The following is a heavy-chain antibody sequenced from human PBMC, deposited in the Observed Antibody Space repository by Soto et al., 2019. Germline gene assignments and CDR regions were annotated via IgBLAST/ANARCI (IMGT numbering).Heavy chain of an antibody. D-gene: IGHD3-10*01. V-gene: IGHV2-5*02. CDR3: AHRRTAGRDYGSGSSPPLYYYYYYMDV. CDR1: GFSLSTSGVG. J-gene: IGHJ6*03. Sequence: SGPTLVKPTQTLTLTCTFSGFSLSTSGVGVGWIRQPPGKALEWLALIYWDDDKRYSPSLKSRLTITKDTSKNQVVLTMTNMDPVDTATYYCAHRRTAGRDYGSGSSPPLYYYYYYMDVWGKGTTVTVSS. CDR2: IYWDDDK.